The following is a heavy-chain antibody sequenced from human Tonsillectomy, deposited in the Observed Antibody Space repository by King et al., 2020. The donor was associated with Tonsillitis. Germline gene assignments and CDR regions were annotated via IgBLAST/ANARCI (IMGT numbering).Heavy chain of an antibody. Sequence: VQLVESGAEVKKPGSSVKVSCKASGGTFSSSAISWVRQAPGQGLDWMGGIIPIFGTANYAQKFQGRVTITADTSTGTAYMELSSLNSEDTAVYYCARSRTLYSNYDHYYGMDVWGQGTTVTVSS. D-gene: IGHD4-11*01. J-gene: IGHJ6*02. CDR3: ARSRTLYSNYDHYYGMDV. CDR1: GGTFSSSA. CDR2: IIPIFGTA. V-gene: IGHV1-69*06.